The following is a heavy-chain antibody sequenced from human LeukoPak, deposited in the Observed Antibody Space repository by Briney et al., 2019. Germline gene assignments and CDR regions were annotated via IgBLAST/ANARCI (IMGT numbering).Heavy chain of an antibody. J-gene: IGHJ4*02. D-gene: IGHD6-19*01. V-gene: IGHV1-2*02. CDR1: GYTFTSYY. CDR2: INPNSGGT. CDR3: ARDSGWSTADY. Sequence: GASVKVSCKASGYTFTSYYMHWVRQAPGQGLEWMGWINPNSGGTNYAQKLQGRVTMITDTSTSTAYMELRSLRSDDTAVYYCARDSGWSTADYWGQGTLVTVSS.